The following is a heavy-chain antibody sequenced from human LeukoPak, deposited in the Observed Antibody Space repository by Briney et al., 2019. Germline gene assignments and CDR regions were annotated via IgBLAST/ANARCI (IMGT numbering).Heavy chain of an antibody. V-gene: IGHV3-48*02. J-gene: IGHJ4*02. CDR2: ISSSSSTM. CDR3: ARETNWNLDY. CDR1: GFTFSRFS. Sequence: GGSLRLSCAASGFTFSRFSMNWVRQAPGKGLEWVPYISSSSSTMNYADSVKGRFTVSRDNAKSSLYLQMNSLRDEDTAVYYCARETNWNLDYWGQGNLVTVSS. D-gene: IGHD1-1*01.